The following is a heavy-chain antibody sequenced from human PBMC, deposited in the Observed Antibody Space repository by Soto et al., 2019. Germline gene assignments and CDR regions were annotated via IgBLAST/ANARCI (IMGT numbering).Heavy chain of an antibody. V-gene: IGHV3-33*01. J-gene: IGHJ4*02. D-gene: IGHD1-26*01. CDR1: GFTFSSYG. CDR3: ARDRIVGATGMDY. Sequence: QVQLVESGGGVVQPGRSLRLSCAASGFTFSSYGMHWVRQAPGKGLEWVAVIWYDGSNKYYADSVKGRFTIPRDNSKNTLYLQMNSLRAEDTAVYYCARDRIVGATGMDYWGQGTLVTVSS. CDR2: IWYDGSNK.